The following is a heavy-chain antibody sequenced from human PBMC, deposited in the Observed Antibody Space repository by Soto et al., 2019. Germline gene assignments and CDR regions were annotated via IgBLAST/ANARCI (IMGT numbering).Heavy chain of an antibody. CDR1: GYSFTNYW. CDR2: IYPGDSDT. CDR3: ARRPRRLFDI. J-gene: IGHJ3*02. Sequence: HGESLKISCRGSGYSFTNYWIGWVRQMPGKGLEWMGIIYPGDSDTRYSPSLQGQVTMSADKSISTAYLQRSSLKASDTAMYYCARRPRRLFDIWGQGTMATVSS. V-gene: IGHV5-51*01.